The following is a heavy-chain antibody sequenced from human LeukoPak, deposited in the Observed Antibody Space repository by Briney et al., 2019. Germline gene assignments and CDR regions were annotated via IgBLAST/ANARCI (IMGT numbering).Heavy chain of an antibody. CDR1: GFTFDDYA. V-gene: IGHV3-43*02. CDR2: ISGDGGST. D-gene: IGHD3-3*01. Sequence: GGSLRLSCAASGFTFDDYAMHWVRHAPGKGLEWVSLISGDGGSTYYADSVKGRFTISRDNSKNSLYLQMNSLRTEDTALYYCAKDRNYDFWSGYPVHWGQGTLVTVSS. CDR3: AKDRNYDFWSGYPVH. J-gene: IGHJ4*02.